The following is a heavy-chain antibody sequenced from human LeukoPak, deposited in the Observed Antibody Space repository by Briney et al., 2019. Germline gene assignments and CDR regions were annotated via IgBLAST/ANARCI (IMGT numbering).Heavy chain of an antibody. V-gene: IGHV3-23*01. CDR2: ISGDGGNT. CDR1: AFTFGSYV. D-gene: IGHD3-22*01. CDR3: AKGYYFDISGYYNAEY. J-gene: IGHJ4*02. Sequence: GGSLRLSCAASAFTFGSYVMSWARQAPGKGLEWVSAISGDGGNTYSADSVKGRFTISRDNSKNTLYLQMDSLRAEDTAVYYCAKGYYFDISGYYNAEYWGQGTLVTVSS.